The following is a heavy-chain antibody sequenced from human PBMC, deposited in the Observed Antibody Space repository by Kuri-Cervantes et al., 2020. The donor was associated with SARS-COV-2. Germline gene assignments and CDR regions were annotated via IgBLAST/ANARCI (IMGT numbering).Heavy chain of an antibody. Sequence: GESLKISCAASGFTFSSYDMHWVRQATGKGLEWVSAIGTAGDPYYPGSVKGRFTISRENAKNSLYLQMNSLRAEDTAVYYCARDLTPFGVFDYWGQGTLVTVSS. J-gene: IGHJ4*02. CDR2: IGTAGDP. CDR3: ARDLTPFGVFDY. V-gene: IGHV3-13*05. D-gene: IGHD3-10*01. CDR1: GFTFSSYD.